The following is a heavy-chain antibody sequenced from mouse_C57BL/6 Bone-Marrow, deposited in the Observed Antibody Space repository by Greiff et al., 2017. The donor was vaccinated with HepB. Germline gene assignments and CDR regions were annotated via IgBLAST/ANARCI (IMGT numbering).Heavy chain of an antibody. Sequence: QVQLQQPGAELVKPGASVKLSCKASGYTFTSYWMQWVKQRPGQGLEWIGEIDPSDSYTNYNQKFKGKATLTVDTTSSTAYMQLSSLTSEDSAVYYCARAHGYYYGSSDYWGQGTTLTVSS. CDR1: GYTFTSYW. V-gene: IGHV1-50*01. D-gene: IGHD1-1*01. J-gene: IGHJ2*01. CDR2: IDPSDSYT. CDR3: ARAHGYYYGSSDY.